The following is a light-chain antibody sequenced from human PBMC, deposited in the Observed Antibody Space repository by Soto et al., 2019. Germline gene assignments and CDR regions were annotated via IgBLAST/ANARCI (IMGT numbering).Light chain of an antibody. V-gene: IGKV3-11*01. J-gene: IGKJ4*01. CDR1: QSVSSY. CDR2: DAS. Sequence: EIVLTQSPATLSLSPGERATLSCRASQSVSSYLAWYQQKPGQAPRLLIYDASNRATGIPARFSGSGSGTDFTLTISRLEPEDFAVYYCQQRSKGVGGGTKVEIK. CDR3: QQRSKG.